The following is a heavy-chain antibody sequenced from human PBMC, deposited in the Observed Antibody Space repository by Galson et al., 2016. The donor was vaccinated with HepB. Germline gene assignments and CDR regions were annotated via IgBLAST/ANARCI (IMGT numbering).Heavy chain of an antibody. Sequence: SLRLSCAASGVTFNTYSMTWVRQAPGKGLEWVSAIGASGYGAYYADSLKGRFTISRDNSYNTPYLQMNNLRADDTALYYCASIGLVGPTGWGSAFDIWGQGSMVTVSS. V-gene: IGHV3-23*01. D-gene: IGHD1-26*01. J-gene: IGHJ3*02. CDR3: ASIGLVGPTGWGSAFDI. CDR2: IGASGYGA. CDR1: GVTFNTYS.